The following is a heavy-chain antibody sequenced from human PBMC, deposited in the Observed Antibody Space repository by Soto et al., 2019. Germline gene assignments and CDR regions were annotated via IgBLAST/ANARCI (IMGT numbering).Heavy chain of an antibody. CDR3: AGHSGYDILTGYSPDY. D-gene: IGHD3-9*01. CDR1: GYSFTSYW. J-gene: IGHJ4*02. CDR2: IYPGDSDT. V-gene: IGHV5-51*01. Sequence: GESLKISCKGSGYSFTSYWIGWVRQMLGKGLEWMGIIYPGDSDTRYSPSVQGQVTISADKSFSTAYLPWISLKASDTAMYYCAGHSGYDILTGYSPDYWGQGTLVTVSS.